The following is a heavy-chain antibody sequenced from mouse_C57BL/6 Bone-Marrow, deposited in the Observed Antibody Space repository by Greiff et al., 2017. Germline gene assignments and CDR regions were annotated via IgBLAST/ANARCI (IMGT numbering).Heavy chain of an antibody. CDR2: ISDGGSYT. V-gene: IGHV5-9-2*01. J-gene: IGHJ1*03. Sequence: EVKLMESGGGLVKPGGSLKLSCAASGFTFSSYAMSWVRQTPEKRLEWVATISDGGSYTYYPDSVKGRFTISRDNAKNTLYLQMSSLRSEDTALYYCARRYFDVWGTGTTVTVSS. CDR3: ARRYFDV. CDR1: GFTFSSYA.